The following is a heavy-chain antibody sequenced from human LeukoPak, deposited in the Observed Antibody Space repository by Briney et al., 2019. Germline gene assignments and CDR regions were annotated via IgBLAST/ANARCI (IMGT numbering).Heavy chain of an antibody. D-gene: IGHD6-19*01. CDR1: GFTFSSYA. CDR3: AKDQSRHSSGWPDAFDI. Sequence: GGPLRLSCAASGFTFSSYAMSWVRQAPGKGLEWVSAISGSGGSTYYADSVKGLFTISRDNSNKTLYLQMNSLRAEDTAVYYCAKDQSRHSSGWPDAFDIWGQGTMVTVSS. J-gene: IGHJ3*02. V-gene: IGHV3-23*01. CDR2: ISGSGGST.